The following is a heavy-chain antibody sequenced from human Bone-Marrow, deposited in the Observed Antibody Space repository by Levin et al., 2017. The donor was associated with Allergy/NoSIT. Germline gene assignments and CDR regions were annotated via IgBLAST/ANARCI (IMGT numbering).Heavy chain of an antibody. D-gene: IGHD4-17*01. V-gene: IGHV3-7*01. CDR3: VRHADYSLDS. J-gene: IGHJ4*02. CDR1: GFGFNFYW. CDR2: IIQDGSQK. Sequence: GGSLRLSCAASGFGFNFYWMNWVRQAPGKGLEWVANIIQDGSQKDYVDSVKGRFTVSRDNAENSVYLEMNSLRAEDTAIYYCVRHADYSLDSWGQGTLVTVS.